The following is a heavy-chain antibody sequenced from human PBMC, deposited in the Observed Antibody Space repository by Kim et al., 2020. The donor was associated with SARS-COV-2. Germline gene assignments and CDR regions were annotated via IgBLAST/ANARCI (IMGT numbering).Heavy chain of an antibody. V-gene: IGHV3-33*01. CDR2: IWYDGSNK. CDR3: ARPTYSSGWFNWYFDL. Sequence: GGSLRLSCAASGFTFSSYGMHWVRQAPGKGLEWVAVIWYDGSNKYYADSVKGRFTISRDNSKNTLYLQMNSLRAEDTAVYYCARPTYSSGWFNWYFDLWGRGTLVTVSS. J-gene: IGHJ2*01. CDR1: GFTFSSYG. D-gene: IGHD6-19*01.